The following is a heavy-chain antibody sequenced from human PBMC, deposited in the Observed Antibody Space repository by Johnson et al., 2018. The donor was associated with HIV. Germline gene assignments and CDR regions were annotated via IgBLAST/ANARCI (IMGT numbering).Heavy chain of an antibody. J-gene: IGHJ3*01. CDR1: GFTFSSYA. Sequence: EVQLVESGGGLVQPGGSLRLSCAASGFTFSSYAMHWVRQAPGKGLEWVSSLGGSGANTYYADSVKGRFTISRYNSKNTLYLQMNSLRAEDTGVYYCARDTYYYDTSGYLTRPRAFDVWGQGTTVTVSS. CDR2: LGGSGANT. D-gene: IGHD3-22*01. V-gene: IGHV3-23*04. CDR3: ARDTYYYDTSGYLTRPRAFDV.